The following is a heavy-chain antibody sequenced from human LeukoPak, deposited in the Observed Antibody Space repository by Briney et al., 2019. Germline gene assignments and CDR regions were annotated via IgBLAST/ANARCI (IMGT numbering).Heavy chain of an antibody. CDR1: GASITSNHW. Sequence: PSETLSLTCAVSGASITSNHWWSWARQAPGEGLEWIGEIYYGGAITYNPSLKSRVTMSVDKSKNEFSLSLRSVTAADTAVYYCATYLYGDYGYYYFDYWGPGTLVTVSA. CDR3: ATYLYGDYGYYYFDY. CDR2: IYYGGAI. D-gene: IGHD4-17*01. J-gene: IGHJ4*02. V-gene: IGHV4-4*02.